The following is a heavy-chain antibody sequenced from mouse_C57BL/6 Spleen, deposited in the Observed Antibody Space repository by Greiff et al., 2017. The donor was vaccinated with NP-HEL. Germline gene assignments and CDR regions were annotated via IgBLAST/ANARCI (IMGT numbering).Heavy chain of an antibody. Sequence: QVQLQQPGAELVRPGTSVKLSCKASGYTFTSYWMHWVKQRPGQGLEWIGVIDPSASYTNYNQKFKGKATLTVDTSSSTAYMQLSSLTSEDSAVYYCARGDYDYDWFAYWGQGTLVTVSA. J-gene: IGHJ3*01. D-gene: IGHD2-4*01. CDR1: GYTFTSYW. CDR3: ARGDYDYDWFAY. CDR2: IDPSASYT. V-gene: IGHV1-59*01.